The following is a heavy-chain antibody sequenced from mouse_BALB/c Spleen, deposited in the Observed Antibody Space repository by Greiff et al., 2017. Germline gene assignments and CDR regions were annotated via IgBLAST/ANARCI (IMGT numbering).Heavy chain of an antibody. CDR1: GYSITSDYA. CDR3: ARGGRQFAY. V-gene: IGHV3-2*02. J-gene: IGHJ3*01. Sequence: EVKLVESGPGLVKPSQSLSLTCTVTGYSITSDYAWNWIRQFPGNKLEWMGYISYSGSTSYNPSLKSRIPITRDTSKNQFFLQLNSVTTEDTATYYCARGGRQFAYWGQGTLVTVSA. CDR2: ISYSGST. D-gene: IGHD2-12*01.